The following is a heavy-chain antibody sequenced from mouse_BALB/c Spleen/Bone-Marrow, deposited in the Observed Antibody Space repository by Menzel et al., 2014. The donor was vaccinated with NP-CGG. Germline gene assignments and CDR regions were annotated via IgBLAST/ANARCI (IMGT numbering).Heavy chain of an antibody. D-gene: IGHD4-1*01. CDR1: GYSFTSYW. CDR2: IDPSDSET. V-gene: IGHV1S127*01. CDR3: ARVWDEGSYAMDY. Sequence: QVQLQQSGPQLVRPGASVKISCKASGYSFTSYWMHWVKQRPGQGLEWIGMIDPSDSETRLNLKFKDKATLTVDKYSSTAYMQLSSPTSEDSAVYYCARVWDEGSYAMDYWGQGTSVTVSS. J-gene: IGHJ4*01.